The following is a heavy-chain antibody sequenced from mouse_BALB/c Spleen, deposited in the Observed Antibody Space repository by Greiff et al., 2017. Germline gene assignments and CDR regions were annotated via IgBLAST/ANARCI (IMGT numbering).Heavy chain of an antibody. Sequence: SGPELVKPGASVKMSCKASGYTFTSYVMHWVKQKPGQGLEWIGYINPYNDGTKYNEKFKGKATLTSDKSSSTAYMELSSLTSEDSAVYYCARGVYDYAMDFWGQGTSVTVSS. V-gene: IGHV1-14*01. CDR3: ARGVYDYAMDF. CDR1: GYTFTSYV. J-gene: IGHJ4*01. CDR2: INPYNDGT. D-gene: IGHD2-14*01.